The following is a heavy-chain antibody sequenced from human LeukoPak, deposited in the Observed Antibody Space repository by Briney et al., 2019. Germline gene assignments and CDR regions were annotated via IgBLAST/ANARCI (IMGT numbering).Heavy chain of an antibody. CDR2: ISGSGATT. Sequence: GGSLRLSCAASGFTFSTYAMTWVRQAPGKGLEWVSSISGSGATTYYADSVKGRFTISRDNSKNTLYLQVNSLRTDETAVYCCAKDADSSGWCDDWGQGTLVTVSS. J-gene: IGHJ4*02. CDR1: GFTFSTYA. D-gene: IGHD6-19*01. V-gene: IGHV3-23*01. CDR3: AKDADSSGWCDD.